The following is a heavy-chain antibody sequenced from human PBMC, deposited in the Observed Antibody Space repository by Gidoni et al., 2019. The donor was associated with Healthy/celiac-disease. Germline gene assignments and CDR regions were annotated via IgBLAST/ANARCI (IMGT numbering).Heavy chain of an antibody. D-gene: IGHD5-12*01. CDR1: GGSFSGYY. CDR3: ARGLRVATIKRPHLDY. CDR2: INHSGST. J-gene: IGHJ4*02. Sequence: QVQLQQWGAGLLKPSETLSLTCAVYGGSFSGYYWSWNRQPPGKGLEWIGEINHSGSTNYNPSLKSRVTISVDTSKNQFSLKLSSVTAADTAVYYCARGLRVATIKRPHLDYWGQGTLVTVSS. V-gene: IGHV4-34*01.